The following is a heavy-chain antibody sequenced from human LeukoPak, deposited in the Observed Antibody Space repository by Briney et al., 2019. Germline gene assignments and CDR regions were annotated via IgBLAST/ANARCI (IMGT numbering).Heavy chain of an antibody. Sequence: GGSLRLSCAASGFSLSNNAMSWVRQAPGKGLEWISHITTSGSKTYYADSVKGRFTISRDNAKSSLYLQMNSLRAEDTAVYYCGRYLNYWGQGTLVTVSS. CDR1: GFSLSNNA. CDR3: GRYLNY. D-gene: IGHD3-10*01. V-gene: IGHV3-48*03. CDR2: ITTSGSKT. J-gene: IGHJ4*02.